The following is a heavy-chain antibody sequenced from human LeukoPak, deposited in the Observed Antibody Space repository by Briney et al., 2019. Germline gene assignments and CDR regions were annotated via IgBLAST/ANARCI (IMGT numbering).Heavy chain of an antibody. Sequence: SETLSLTCAVYGGSFSGYYWTWIRQPAGKGLEWIGEINHSRSTNYNPSLKSRVAISVDTSKNQFSLKLSSVTAADTAVYYCARGGPGAARRFHAFDIWGQGTMVTVSS. D-gene: IGHD6-6*01. CDR3: ARGGPGAARRFHAFDI. V-gene: IGHV4-34*01. CDR1: GGSFSGYY. CDR2: INHSRST. J-gene: IGHJ3*02.